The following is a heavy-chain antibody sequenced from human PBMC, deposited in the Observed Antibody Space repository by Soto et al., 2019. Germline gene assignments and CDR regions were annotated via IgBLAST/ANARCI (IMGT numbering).Heavy chain of an antibody. Sequence: QVQLVESGGGVVQPGRSLRLSCAASGFTFSNFAMHWVRQAPGKGLEWVAIMSYDGSNKCYADSVKGRFTISRDNSKNTLYLQMNSLRAEDTAVYYCAKSGSYLYYFDYWGQGTLVTVSS. CDR2: MSYDGSNK. CDR1: GFTFSNFA. J-gene: IGHJ4*02. D-gene: IGHD1-26*01. CDR3: AKSGSYLYYFDY. V-gene: IGHV3-30-3*01.